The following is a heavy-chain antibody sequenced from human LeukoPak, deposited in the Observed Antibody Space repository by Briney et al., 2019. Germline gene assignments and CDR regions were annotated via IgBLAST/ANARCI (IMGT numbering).Heavy chain of an antibody. Sequence: PGGSLRLSCAASGFTFHDYAMHWVRQAPGKGLEWVSGITWNGGSIGYADSVKGRFTISRDNAKNSLYLQMHSLRAEDTALYYCAKDFQSGGTTGTALDYWGQGTLVTVSS. CDR2: ITWNGGSI. V-gene: IGHV3-9*01. D-gene: IGHD1-1*01. CDR1: GFTFHDYA. J-gene: IGHJ4*02. CDR3: AKDFQSGGTTGTALDY.